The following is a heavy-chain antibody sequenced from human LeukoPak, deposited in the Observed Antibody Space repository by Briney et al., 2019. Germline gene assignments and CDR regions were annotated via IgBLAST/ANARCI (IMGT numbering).Heavy chain of an antibody. V-gene: IGHV4-34*01. CDR3: ARVRGDYYDSSGTR. CDR1: GGSFSGYY. D-gene: IGHD3-22*01. CDR2: INHSGST. Sequence: SETLSLTCAVYGGSFSGYYWSWIRQPPGKGLEWIGEINHSGSTNYNPSLKSRVTISVDTSKNQFSLKLSSVTAADTAVYYCARVRGDYYDSSGTRWGQGTLVTVSS. J-gene: IGHJ4*02.